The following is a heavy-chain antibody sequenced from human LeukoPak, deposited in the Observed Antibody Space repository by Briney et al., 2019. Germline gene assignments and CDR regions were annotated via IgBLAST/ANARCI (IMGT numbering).Heavy chain of an antibody. V-gene: IGHV4-4*07. CDR2: IYTSGST. Sequence: PSETLSLACTVSGSSISSYYWSWIRQPAGKGLEWIGRIYTSGSTNYSPSLKSRVTMSVDTSKNQFSLKLSSVTAADTAVYYCARDRRRDPRDAFDIWGQGTMVTVSS. CDR1: GSSISSYY. CDR3: ARDRRRDPRDAFDI. J-gene: IGHJ3*02.